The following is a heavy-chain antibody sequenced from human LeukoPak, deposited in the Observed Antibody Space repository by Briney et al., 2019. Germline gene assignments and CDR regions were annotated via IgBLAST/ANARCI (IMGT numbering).Heavy chain of an antibody. CDR1: GGSISSGGYY. CDR2: IYYSGST. D-gene: IGHD3-3*01. J-gene: IGHJ3*02. Sequence: PSETLSLTCTVSGGSISSGGYYWSWIRQHPGKGLEWIGYIYYSGSTYYNPSLKSRVTISVDTSKNQFSLKLSSVTAADTAVYYCAREAYYYDFWSGYLGGAFDIWGQGTMVTVSS. V-gene: IGHV4-31*03. CDR3: AREAYYYDFWSGYLGGAFDI.